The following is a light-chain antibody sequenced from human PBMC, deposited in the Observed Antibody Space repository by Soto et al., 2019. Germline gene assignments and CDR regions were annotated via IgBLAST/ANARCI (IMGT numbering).Light chain of an antibody. CDR1: NIGSKN. CDR3: QVWDSSTASV. V-gene: IGLV3-9*01. J-gene: IGLJ1*01. CDR2: RDS. Sequence: SYELTQPLSVSVALGQTARITCGGTNIGSKNVHWYQQKPGQAPVLVIYRDSNRPSGIPERFSGSNSGNTATLTISRAQAGDEADYYCQVWDSSTASVFGTGTKLTVL.